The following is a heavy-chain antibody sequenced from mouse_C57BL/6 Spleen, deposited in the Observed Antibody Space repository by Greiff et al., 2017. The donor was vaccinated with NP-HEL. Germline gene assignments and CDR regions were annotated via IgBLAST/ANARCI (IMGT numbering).Heavy chain of an antibody. D-gene: IGHD1-2*01. V-gene: IGHV1-50*01. CDR1: GYTFTSYW. Sequence: QVQLQQPGAELVKPGASVKLSCKASGYTFTSYWMQWVKQRPGQGLEWIGEIDPSDSYTNYNQKFKGKATLTVDTSSSTAYMQLSSLTSEDSAVYYCARAGLSYYGPMDYWGQGTSVTVSS. CDR2: IDPSDSYT. CDR3: ARAGLSYYGPMDY. J-gene: IGHJ4*01.